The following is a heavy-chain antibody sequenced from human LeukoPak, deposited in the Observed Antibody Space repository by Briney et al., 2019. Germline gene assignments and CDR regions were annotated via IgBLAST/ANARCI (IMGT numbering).Heavy chain of an antibody. Sequence: ASVKVSCTASRYTFTSYAMHWVRQAPGQRLEWMGWINAGNGNTKYSQKFQGRVTITRDTSASTAYMELSSLRSEDTAVYYCAREIAVAGTDYWGQGTLVTVSS. CDR2: INAGNGNT. D-gene: IGHD6-19*01. V-gene: IGHV1-3*01. CDR1: RYTFTSYA. J-gene: IGHJ4*02. CDR3: AREIAVAGTDY.